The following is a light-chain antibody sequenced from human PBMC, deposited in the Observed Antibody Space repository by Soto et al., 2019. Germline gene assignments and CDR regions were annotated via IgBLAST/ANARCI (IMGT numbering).Light chain of an antibody. V-gene: IGLV2-14*01. CDR3: SSYTSSSTPYV. CDR2: DVS. J-gene: IGLJ1*01. CDR1: SSDVGVYNY. Sequence: QSVLTQPASVSGSPGQSITISCTGTSSDVGVYNYVSWYQQHPGKVPKLMIYDVSNRPSGVSNRFSGSKSGSTASLTISGLQAEDEADYYCSSYTSSSTPYVFGTGTKVTVL.